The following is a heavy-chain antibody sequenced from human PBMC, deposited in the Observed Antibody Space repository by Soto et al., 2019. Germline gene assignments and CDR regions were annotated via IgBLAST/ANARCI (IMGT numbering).Heavy chain of an antibody. J-gene: IGHJ5*02. Sequence: SDTLSLTCAVYCGSFSGYYWSWLRQPPGKGLEWIGEINHSGSPNYNPSLKSRVTISVDTSKNQFSLKMTSVTAADTAVYYCATANWSHHYFDPWGQGTLVTVSS. V-gene: IGHV4-34*01. D-gene: IGHD1-1*01. CDR2: INHSGSP. CDR1: CGSFSGYY. CDR3: ATANWSHHYFDP.